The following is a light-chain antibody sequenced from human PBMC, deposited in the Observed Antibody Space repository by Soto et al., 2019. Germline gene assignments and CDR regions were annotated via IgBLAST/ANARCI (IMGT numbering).Light chain of an antibody. CDR1: QSVSSSY. J-gene: IGKJ1*01. Sequence: EIVLTQSPGTPSLSPGERVTLSCRASQSVSSSYLAWYQQKPGQAPKLLIYGASNRATGIPDRFSGSESGTDFTLTISRLEPEDFAVYYCHQYDRSPWTFGQGTKVEVK. CDR2: GAS. CDR3: HQYDRSPWT. V-gene: IGKV3-20*01.